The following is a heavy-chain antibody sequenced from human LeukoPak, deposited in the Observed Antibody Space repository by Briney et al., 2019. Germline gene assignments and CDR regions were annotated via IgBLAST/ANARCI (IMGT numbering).Heavy chain of an antibody. CDR3: ARGPLIYCSGGSCYEDWFDP. V-gene: IGHV1-46*01. D-gene: IGHD2-15*01. J-gene: IGHJ5*02. Sequence: GASVKVSCKASGYTFTSYYMHWVRQAPGQGLEWMGIINPSGGSTSYAQKFQGRVTMTKDMSTSTAYMELRSLRSDDTAVYYCARGPLIYCSGGSCYEDWFDPWGQGTLVTVSS. CDR2: INPSGGST. CDR1: GYTFTSYY.